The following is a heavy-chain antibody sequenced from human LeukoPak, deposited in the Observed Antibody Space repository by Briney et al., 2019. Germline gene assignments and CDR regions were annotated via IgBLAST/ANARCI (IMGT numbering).Heavy chain of an antibody. CDR1: GFTFDDYA. Sequence: GGSLRLSCAASGFTFDDYAMHWVRQAPGKGLEWVSGISWNSGSIGYADSVKGRFTISRDNAKNSLYLQMNSLGAEDTALYYCAKDMKTGTTRHGMDVWGQGTTVTVSS. CDR3: AKDMKTGTTRHGMDV. V-gene: IGHV3-9*01. CDR2: ISWNSGSI. D-gene: IGHD1-7*01. J-gene: IGHJ6*02.